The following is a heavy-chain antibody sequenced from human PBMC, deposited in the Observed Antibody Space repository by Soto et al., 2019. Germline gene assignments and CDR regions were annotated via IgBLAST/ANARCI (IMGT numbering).Heavy chain of an antibody. CDR2: TYYRSKWYN. V-gene: IGHV6-1*01. D-gene: IGHD6-19*01. CDR1: GDSFSSNSAA. Sequence: PSQTLSLTCAISGDSFSSNSAAWNWIRQSPSRGLEWLGRTYYRSKWYNDYAVSVKSRITINPDTSKNQFSLQLNSVTPEDTAVYYCASEIPGYSSGWYWYDPWGQGTLVTVSS. CDR3: ASEIPGYSSGWYWYDP. J-gene: IGHJ5*02.